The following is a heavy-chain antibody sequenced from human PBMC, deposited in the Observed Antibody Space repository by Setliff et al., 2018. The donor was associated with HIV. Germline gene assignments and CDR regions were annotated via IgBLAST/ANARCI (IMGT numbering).Heavy chain of an antibody. CDR3: AGFPLSSSWYFY. D-gene: IGHD6-13*01. Sequence: SETLSLTCTVSGDSISSSIYYWGWIRQPPGKGLEWIGTIYYSGSTYYNPSLKSRVTISVDTSKNQFSLKLSSVTAADTAVYYCAGFPLSSSWYFYWGQGTLVTVSS. J-gene: IGHJ4*02. CDR1: GDSISSSIYY. CDR2: IYYSGST. V-gene: IGHV4-39*01.